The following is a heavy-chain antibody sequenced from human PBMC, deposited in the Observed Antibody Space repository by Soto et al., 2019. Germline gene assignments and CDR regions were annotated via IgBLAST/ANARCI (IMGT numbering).Heavy chain of an antibody. CDR2: ISSGGAT. CDR1: GTSISGDYW. D-gene: IGHD2-8*02. CDR3: TRKTGGYYFFEY. V-gene: IGHV4-28*01. J-gene: IGHJ4*02. Sequence: QVQLQESGPGLVKPSDTLSLTCAVSGTSISGDYWWGWIRQTPGKGLEWIGYISSGGATHYNPSLWSGLTMSVDTSRSQFSLKLSSVTAVDAALYYCTRKTGGYYFFEYWGRGTLVTVSS.